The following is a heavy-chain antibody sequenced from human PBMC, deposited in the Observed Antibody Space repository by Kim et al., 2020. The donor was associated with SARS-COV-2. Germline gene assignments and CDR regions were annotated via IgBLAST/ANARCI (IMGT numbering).Heavy chain of an antibody. V-gene: IGHV3-23*01. CDR3: AKNDLVLDYYVA. Sequence: GGSLRLSCAASGFPFTRHSITWVRQAPGKGLDWVASIGNTGVSTDYADSVKGRFTISRDNSKNMAYLQMNSLRVEDTAVYYCAKNDLVLDYYVAWGHG. CDR1: GFPFTRHS. CDR2: IGNTGVST. D-gene: IGHD3-16*01. J-gene: IGHJ4*01.